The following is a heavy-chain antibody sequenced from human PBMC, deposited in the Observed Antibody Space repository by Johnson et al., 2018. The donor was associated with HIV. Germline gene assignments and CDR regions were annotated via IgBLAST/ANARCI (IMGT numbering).Heavy chain of an antibody. CDR3: AREARRYHYDSSNDAFDI. CDR1: GFIFSSYG. V-gene: IGHV3-30*19. Sequence: QVQLVESGGGVVQPGRSRRLSCAASGFIFSSYGMHWVRQAPGKGLEWVAVISYDGSNKYYADSVKGRFTISRDNSKNTLYLQMNSLRAEDTAVYYCAREARRYHYDSSNDAFDIWGQGTMVTVSS. J-gene: IGHJ3*02. CDR2: ISYDGSNK. D-gene: IGHD3-22*01.